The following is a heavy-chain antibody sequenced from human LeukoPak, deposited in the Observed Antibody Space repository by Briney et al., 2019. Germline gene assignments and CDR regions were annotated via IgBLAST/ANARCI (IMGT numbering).Heavy chain of an antibody. D-gene: IGHD2-2*01. J-gene: IGHJ6*03. CDR2: INSDGSST. V-gene: IGHV3-74*01. CDR3: ARDERSAGLAAMGFWYYYYMDV. CDR1: GFTFSSYW. Sequence: PGGSLRLSCAASGFTFSSYWMHWVRQAPGKGLVWVSRINSDGSSTSYADSVKGRFTISRDNAKNTLYLQMNSLRAEDTAVYYCARDERSAGLAAMGFWYYYYMDVWGKGTTVTVSS.